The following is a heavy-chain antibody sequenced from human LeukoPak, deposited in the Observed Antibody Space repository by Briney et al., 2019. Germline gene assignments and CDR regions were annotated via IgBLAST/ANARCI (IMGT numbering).Heavy chain of an antibody. CDR3: ARDRFLYGDSRGRDI. V-gene: IGHV3-66*01. Sequence: GGSLRLSCAASGFTVSSNYMSWVRQAPGKGLEWVSVIYSGGSTYYADSVKGRSTISRDNSKNTLYLQMNSLRVEDTAVYYCARDRFLYGDSRGRDIWGQGTMVTVSS. D-gene: IGHD4-17*01. CDR1: GFTVSSNY. J-gene: IGHJ3*02. CDR2: IYSGGST.